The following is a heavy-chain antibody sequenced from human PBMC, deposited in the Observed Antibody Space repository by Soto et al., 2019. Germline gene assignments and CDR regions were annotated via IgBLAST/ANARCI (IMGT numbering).Heavy chain of an antibody. CDR2: SIPIFGPT. V-gene: IGHV1-69*12. CDR1: GNTFSSYA. J-gene: IGHJ3*02. Sequence: QVQLVQSGAEVKKPGSSVKVSCKASGNTFSSYAFNWVRQAPGQGLEWVGESIPIFGPTNYAQKFQGRVTITADESTSTASMELSSLRSDDTAVYYCAGRLGRHAFDIWGQGTMVTVSS. D-gene: IGHD7-27*01. CDR3: AGRLGRHAFDI.